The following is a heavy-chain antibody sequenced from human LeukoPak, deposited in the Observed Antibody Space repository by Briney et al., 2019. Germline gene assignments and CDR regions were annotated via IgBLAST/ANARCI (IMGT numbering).Heavy chain of an antibody. Sequence: PGRSLRLSCAASGFTFDDYAMHWVRQAPGKGLEWVSGISWNSGSIGYADSVKGRFTISRDNAKNSLYLQMNSLRAEDTAVYYCAKSEYYYDSSGPDYWGQGTLVTVSS. CDR2: ISWNSGSI. V-gene: IGHV3-9*01. CDR3: AKSEYYYDSSGPDY. CDR1: GFTFDDYA. J-gene: IGHJ4*02. D-gene: IGHD3-22*01.